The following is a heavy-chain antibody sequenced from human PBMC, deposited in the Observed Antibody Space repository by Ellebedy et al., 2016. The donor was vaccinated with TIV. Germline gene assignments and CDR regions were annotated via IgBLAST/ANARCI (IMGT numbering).Heavy chain of an antibody. CDR2: IYYSGST. CDR1: GGSISRGDYY. D-gene: IGHD3-10*01. V-gene: IGHV4-39*07. J-gene: IGHJ4*02. CDR3: ARESITMFRGVMVY. Sequence: MPSETLSLTCTVSGGSISRGDYYLGWIRQSPGKGLEWIGNIYYSGSTYYNPSLKSRVTIYVDTSKNQFSLKLSSVTAADTAVYFCARESITMFRGVMVYWGQGTLVTVSS.